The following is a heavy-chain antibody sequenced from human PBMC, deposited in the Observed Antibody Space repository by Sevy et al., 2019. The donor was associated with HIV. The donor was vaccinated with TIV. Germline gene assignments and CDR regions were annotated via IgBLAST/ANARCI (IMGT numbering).Heavy chain of an antibody. CDR3: ATGQDSRKVGT. D-gene: IGHD1-1*01. Sequence: SETLSLTCTVSGASVSGGIYYWNWVRQLPGMGLEWIGCIHLSGSIYYNPSLQSRVTISADTSKNQFSLKLSSVTAADTAVYFCATGQDSRKVGTWGQGTLVTVSS. J-gene: IGHJ4*02. CDR2: IHLSGSI. CDR1: GASVSGGIYY. V-gene: IGHV4-31*03.